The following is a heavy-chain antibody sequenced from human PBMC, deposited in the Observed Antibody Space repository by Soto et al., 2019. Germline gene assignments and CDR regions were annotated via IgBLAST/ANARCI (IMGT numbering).Heavy chain of an antibody. J-gene: IGHJ3*02. Sequence: PGESLKISCKGSGYNFDNYWIGWVRQMPGKGLEWMGMIFPGDSDTKESPSLQGQITMSVDKSDNSAYLQWWSLKASDTAFYYCAAEYSTGPGAFDIWGQGPMVTV. D-gene: IGHD2-8*02. CDR1: GYNFDNYW. CDR2: IFPGDSDT. V-gene: IGHV5-51*01. CDR3: AAEYSTGPGAFDI.